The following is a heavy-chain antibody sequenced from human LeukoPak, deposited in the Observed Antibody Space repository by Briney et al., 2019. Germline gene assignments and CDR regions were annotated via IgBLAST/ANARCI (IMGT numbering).Heavy chain of an antibody. CDR2: IRYDGSNK. V-gene: IGHV3-30*02. CDR3: VNDEGATSPDY. J-gene: IGHJ4*02. CDR1: GFTFRSYA. D-gene: IGHD1-1*01. Sequence: GGSLRLSCVASGFTFRSYAMHWVRQAPGKGLEWVAFIRYDGSNKEYAVSVKGRFTVSRDNSKNTMYVQMNGLRPEDTAIYYCVNDEGATSPDYWGQGTLVTVSP.